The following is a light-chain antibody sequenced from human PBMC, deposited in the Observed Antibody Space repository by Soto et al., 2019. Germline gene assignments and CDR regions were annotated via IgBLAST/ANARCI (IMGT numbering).Light chain of an antibody. J-gene: IGKJ2*01. CDR1: QSVTNNY. Sequence: EIVWTQSPGTLSLSPGERATLSCRASQSVTNNYLAWYQRKPGQAPRLLIYGASSRATGIPGRFSGSGSGTDFTLTISRLEPDDFAVYYCQQYGSSPYTFGQGPKLEIK. V-gene: IGKV3-20*01. CDR2: GAS. CDR3: QQYGSSPYT.